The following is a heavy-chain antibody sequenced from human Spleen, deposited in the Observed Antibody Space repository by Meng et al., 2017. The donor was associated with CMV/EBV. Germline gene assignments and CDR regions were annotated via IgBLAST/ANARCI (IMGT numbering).Heavy chain of an antibody. D-gene: IGHD6-13*01. Sequence: GGSLRLSCVASGFTFSSYAMSWVRQAPGKGLEWVSYISGGGDITDSADSVKGRFTISRDNSKNTVYLQMNSLRAEDTAVYYCAKQGLAIAAAGTFDYWGQGTLVTVSS. CDR3: AKQGLAIAAAGTFDY. V-gene: IGHV3-23*01. CDR2: ISGGGDIT. CDR1: GFTFSSYA. J-gene: IGHJ4*02.